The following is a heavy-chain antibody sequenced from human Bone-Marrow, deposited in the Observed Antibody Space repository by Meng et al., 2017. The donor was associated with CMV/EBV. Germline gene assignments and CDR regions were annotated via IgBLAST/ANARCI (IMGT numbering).Heavy chain of an antibody. D-gene: IGHD3-22*01. CDR1: GYTFTDYH. V-gene: IGHV1-2*02. CDR2: INPNSGGA. Sequence: ASVKVSCKASGYTFTDYHLHWVRQAPGQGLEWMGYINPNSGGANYAQKFQGRVTLTRDTSITTAYMDLITLSSDDTALYYCARVIGRSLLNRPLPFDYWGQGTLVTVSS. CDR3: ARVIGRSLLNRPLPFDY. J-gene: IGHJ4*02.